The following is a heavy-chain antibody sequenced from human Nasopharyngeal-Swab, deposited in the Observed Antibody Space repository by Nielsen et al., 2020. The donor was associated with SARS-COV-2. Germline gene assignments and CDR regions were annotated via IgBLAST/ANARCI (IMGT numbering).Heavy chain of an antibody. J-gene: IGHJ6*03. CDR1: GFIFSRYW. Sequence: GESLKISCAASGFIFSRYWVHWVRQAPGKGLVWVSRVNNDGSGTAYADSVRGRFTISRDYSKNTLYLQMNSLRAEDTAVYYCAGDQLTAYGYYYYMDVWGRGTTVTVSS. D-gene: IGHD3-9*01. V-gene: IGHV3-74*01. CDR2: VNNDGSGT. CDR3: AGDQLTAYGYYYYMDV.